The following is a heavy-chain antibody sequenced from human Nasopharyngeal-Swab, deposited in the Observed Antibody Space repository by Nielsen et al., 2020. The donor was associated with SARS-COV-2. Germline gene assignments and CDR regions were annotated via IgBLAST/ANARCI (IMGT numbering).Heavy chain of an antibody. CDR1: GFTFSDYY. D-gene: IGHD3-10*01. J-gene: IGHJ4*02. V-gene: IGHV3-11*01. CDR2: ISSSGSTI. Sequence: GESLKISCAASGFTFSDYYMSWIRQAPGKGLEWVSYISSSGSTIYYADSVKGRFTISRDNAKNSLYLQMNSLRAEDTAVYYCARGLLWSGERFDYWGQGTLVTVSS. CDR3: ARGLLWSGERFDY.